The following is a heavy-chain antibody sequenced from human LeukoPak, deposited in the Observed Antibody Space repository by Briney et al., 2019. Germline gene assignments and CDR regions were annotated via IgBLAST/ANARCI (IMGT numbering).Heavy chain of an antibody. CDR1: GFTSSSYS. CDR3: ARELSGSWAYYYMDV. Sequence: PGGSLRLSCAASGFTSSSYSMNWVRQAPGKGLERVSYISSSGSTIYYADSVKGRFTIYRDNAKNSLYLQMNSLRAEDTAVYYCARELSGSWAYYYMDVWGKGTTLTVSS. V-gene: IGHV3-48*04. D-gene: IGHD3-10*01. J-gene: IGHJ6*03. CDR2: ISSSGSTI.